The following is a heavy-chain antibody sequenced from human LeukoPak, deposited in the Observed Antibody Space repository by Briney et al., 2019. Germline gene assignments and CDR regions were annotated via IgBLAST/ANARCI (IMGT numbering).Heavy chain of an antibody. CDR1: GFTFSSYS. CDR3: AWTYGSVPFDY. Sequence: GGSLRLSCAASGFTFSSYSMNWVCQAPGKGLEWVSSISSSSSYIYYADSVKGRFTISRDNAKNSLYLQMNSLRAEDTAVYYCAWTYGSVPFDYWGQGTLVTVSS. CDR2: ISSSSSYI. V-gene: IGHV3-21*01. D-gene: IGHD3-10*01. J-gene: IGHJ4*02.